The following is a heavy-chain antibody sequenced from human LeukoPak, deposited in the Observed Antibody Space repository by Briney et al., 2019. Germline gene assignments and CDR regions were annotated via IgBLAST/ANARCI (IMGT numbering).Heavy chain of an antibody. CDR2: ISGSGGSA. Sequence: PGGSLRLSCATSEFTFSNYAMSWVRQAPGKGLEWVSIISGSGGSAFLADSVKGRFSLSRDNSKNTLYLQMNSLRVEDTAIYFCAKAPAAYVSIYYFDYWGQGTLVTVSS. CDR1: EFTFSNYA. CDR3: AKAPAAYVSIYYFDY. D-gene: IGHD5/OR15-5a*01. V-gene: IGHV3-23*01. J-gene: IGHJ4*02.